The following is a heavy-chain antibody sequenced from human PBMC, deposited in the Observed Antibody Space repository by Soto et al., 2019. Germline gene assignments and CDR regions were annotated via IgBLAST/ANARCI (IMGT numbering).Heavy chain of an antibody. CDR1: GGSVSSGRFY. Sequence: SETLSLTCTVSGGSVSSGRFYWSWIRQPPGKGLERIGYIYYSGSTKYNPSLRSRVTISVDTSKNQFSLKLTSVTAADTAVYYCARSGSGSGWLGGQGTLVTVSS. J-gene: IGHJ4*02. D-gene: IGHD6-19*01. V-gene: IGHV4-61*01. CDR3: ARSGSGSGWL. CDR2: IYYSGST.